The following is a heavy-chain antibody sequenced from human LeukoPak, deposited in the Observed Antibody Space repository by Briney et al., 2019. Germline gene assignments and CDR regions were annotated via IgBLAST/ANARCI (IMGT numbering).Heavy chain of an antibody. J-gene: IGHJ4*02. CDR2: ISNNGGYT. CDR1: GFTFSSSA. D-gene: IGHD2-15*01. CDR3: AKQLGYCSDGSCYFSY. V-gene: IGHV3-23*01. Sequence: PGRSLRLSCAASGFTFSSSAMSWVRQAPGKGLEWVSAISNNGGYTYYADSVQGRFTISRDNSKSTLCLQMNSLRAEDTAVYYCAKQLGYCSDGSCYFSYWGQGTLVTVSS.